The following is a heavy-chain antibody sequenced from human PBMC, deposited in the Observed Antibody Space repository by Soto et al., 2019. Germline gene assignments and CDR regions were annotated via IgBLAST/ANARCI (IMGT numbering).Heavy chain of an antibody. J-gene: IGHJ4*02. Sequence: GGSLRLSCAASGFTFSSYSMNWVRQAPGKGLEWVSYISSSSSTIYYADSVKGRFTISRDNAKNSLYLQMNSLRAEDTAVYYCARDRTGDGWGQGTLVTVSS. CDR2: ISSSSSTI. D-gene: IGHD7-27*01. CDR3: ARDRTGDG. CDR1: GFTFSSYS. V-gene: IGHV3-48*04.